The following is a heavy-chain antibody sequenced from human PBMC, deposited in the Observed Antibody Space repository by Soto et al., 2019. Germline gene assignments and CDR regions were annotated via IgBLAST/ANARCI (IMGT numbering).Heavy chain of an antibody. CDR3: ARAGYDFWSGYYTLDHYYYYYMDV. J-gene: IGHJ6*03. D-gene: IGHD3-3*01. CDR2: IYYSGST. Sequence: SETLSLTCTVSGGSISSYYWSWIRQPPGKGLEWIGYIYYSGSTNYNPSLKSRVTISVDTSKNQFSLKLSSVTAADTAVYYCARAGYDFWSGYYTLDHYYYYYMDVWGKGTTVTVPS. V-gene: IGHV4-59*01. CDR1: GGSISSYY.